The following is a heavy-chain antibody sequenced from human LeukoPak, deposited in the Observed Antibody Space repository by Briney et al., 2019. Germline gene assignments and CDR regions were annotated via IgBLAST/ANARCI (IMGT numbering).Heavy chain of an antibody. CDR2: ISYDGSNN. V-gene: IGHV3-30*18. J-gene: IGHJ4*02. D-gene: IGHD3-22*01. Sequence: GRSLRLSCAASGFTFRSYGMHWVRQAPGEGLEWVAFISYDGSNNYYADSVKGRFTVSRDDSKNTLYLQMNSLRAEDTAVYYCAKDQPEYYFDSNSHYGRGPPVLGNWGQGTLVTVSS. CDR1: GFTFRSYG. CDR3: AKDQPEYYFDSNSHYGRGPPVLGN.